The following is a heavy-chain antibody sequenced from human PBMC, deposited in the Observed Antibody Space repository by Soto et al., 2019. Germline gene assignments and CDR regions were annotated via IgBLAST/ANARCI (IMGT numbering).Heavy chain of an antibody. CDR2: INPSGGST. D-gene: IGHD3-3*01. J-gene: IGHJ3*02. Sequence: QVQLVPSGAEVKKPGASVKVSCKASGYTFTSYYMHWVRQAPGQGLEWMGIINPSGGSTSYVQKLQGRVTMTRATSTSTVYMELSSLRSEDTAVYYCARAQGRVPDDFWRRAAFGIWGQRTMFTVSS. CDR3: ARAQGRVPDDFWRRAAFGI. V-gene: IGHV1-46*01. CDR1: GYTFTSYY.